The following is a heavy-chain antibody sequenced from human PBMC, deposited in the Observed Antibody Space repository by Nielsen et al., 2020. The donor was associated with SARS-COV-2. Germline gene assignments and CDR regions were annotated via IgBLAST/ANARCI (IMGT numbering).Heavy chain of an antibody. J-gene: IGHJ6*02. CDR3: VRDRVTMVRGVPYYYGMDV. Sequence: WIRQPPGKGLEWVAVISYDGSNKYYADSVKGRFTISRDNSKNTLYLQMNSLRAEDTAVYYCVRDRVTMVRGVPYYYGMDVWGQGTTVTVSS. D-gene: IGHD3-10*01. V-gene: IGHV3-30-3*01. CDR2: ISYDGSNK.